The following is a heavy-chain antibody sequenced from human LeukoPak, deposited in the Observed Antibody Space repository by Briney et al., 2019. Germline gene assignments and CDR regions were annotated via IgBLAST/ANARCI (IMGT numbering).Heavy chain of an antibody. CDR2: ISGSGGSS. J-gene: IGHJ4*02. Sequence: GGSLRLSCAASGFTFSSYAMSWVRQAPGKGLEWVSAISGSGGSSYYADSVKGRFTISRDNSKNTLYLQMNSLRAEDTAVYYCAKDSKYYDSSGYYFDYWSQGALVTVSS. CDR3: AKDSKYYDSSGYYFDY. V-gene: IGHV3-23*01. CDR1: GFTFSSYA. D-gene: IGHD3-22*01.